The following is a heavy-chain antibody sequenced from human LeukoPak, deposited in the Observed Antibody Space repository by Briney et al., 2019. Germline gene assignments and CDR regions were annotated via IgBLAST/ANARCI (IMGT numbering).Heavy chain of an antibody. CDR3: ARRGSGWYEYDY. D-gene: IGHD6-19*01. Sequence: KPSETLSLPCTVSGGSISSYYWSWIRQPPGKGLEWIGYIYYSGSTNYNPSLKSRVTISVDTSKNQFSLKLSSVTAADTAVYYCARRGSGWYEYDYWGQGTLVTVSS. J-gene: IGHJ4*02. V-gene: IGHV4-59*08. CDR1: GGSISSYY. CDR2: IYYSGST.